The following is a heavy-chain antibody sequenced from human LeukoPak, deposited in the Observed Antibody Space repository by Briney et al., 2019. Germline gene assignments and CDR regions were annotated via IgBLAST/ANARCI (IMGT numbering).Heavy chain of an antibody. CDR3: ARVGAAVTTVDS. D-gene: IGHD4-17*01. J-gene: IGHJ4*02. Sequence: GGSLRLSCAVSGFIFNSYAMTWVRQAPGRGVEWVSVLYSVGTTYYTDSVEGRFTISRDDSKNTLYLQMNSLRAEDTAMYYCARVGAAVTTVDSWGQGTLVTVSS. CDR2: LYSVGTT. V-gene: IGHV3-66*01. CDR1: GFIFNSYA.